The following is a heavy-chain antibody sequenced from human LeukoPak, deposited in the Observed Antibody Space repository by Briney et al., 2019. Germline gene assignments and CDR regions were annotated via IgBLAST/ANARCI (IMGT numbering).Heavy chain of an antibody. J-gene: IGHJ4*02. D-gene: IGHD5-24*01. CDR3: ARKSRDGYNGFDY. CDR2: ISYDGSNK. V-gene: IGHV3-30-3*01. CDR1: GVTFSSYA. Sequence: GGSLRLSCAASGVTFSSYAMHWVRQAPGKGLEWVAVISYDGSNKYYADSVKGRFTISRDNSKNTLYLQMNSLRAEDTAVYYCARKSRDGYNGFDYWGQGTLVTVSS.